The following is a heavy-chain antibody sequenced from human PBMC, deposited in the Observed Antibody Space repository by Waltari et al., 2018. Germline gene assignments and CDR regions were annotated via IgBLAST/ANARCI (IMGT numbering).Heavy chain of an antibody. D-gene: IGHD3-10*01. CDR2: FYYSGCT. Sequence: QLQLQESGPGLVKPSETLSLTCTVSGCSISSSSYYWGWIRQPPGKGLEWIGSFYYSGCTYNSPTLKSRGSISVDSSKSHFSRKLSSVTAVDPAVYYCARSLWLGELGGYWAQGTLVTVSS. CDR3: ARSLWLGELGGY. J-gene: IGHJ4*02. V-gene: IGHV4-39*07. CDR1: GCSISSSSYY.